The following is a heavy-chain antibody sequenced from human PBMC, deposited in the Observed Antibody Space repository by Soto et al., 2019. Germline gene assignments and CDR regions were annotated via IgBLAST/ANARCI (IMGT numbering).Heavy chain of an antibody. CDR3: ASTVGGY. J-gene: IGHJ4*02. V-gene: IGHV3-74*01. D-gene: IGHD1-26*01. CDR1: GFTFSSYW. Sequence: EVQLVEAGGGLVQPGGSLRLSCAASGFTFSSYWMHWVRQAPGKGLVWVSRINSDGSSTKYAEAVKGRFTISRDNAKNTLYLQMNSLRAEDTSVSYCASTVGGYGGQGTLVTVAS. CDR2: INSDGSST.